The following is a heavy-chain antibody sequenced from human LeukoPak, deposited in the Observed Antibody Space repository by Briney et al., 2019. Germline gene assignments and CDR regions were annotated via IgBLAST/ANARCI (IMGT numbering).Heavy chain of an antibody. J-gene: IGHJ6*03. CDR1: GDSISSSRHY. CDR3: ARGAYYYDSRRPMDV. V-gene: IGHV4-61*02. Sequence: TLSLTCNVSGDSISSSRHYWSWIRQPAGKGLEWIGRIYTSGSTNYNPSLKSRVTISVDTSKNQFSLKLSSVTAADTAVYYCARGAYYYDSRRPMDVWGKGTTVTVSS. D-gene: IGHD3-22*01. CDR2: IYTSGST.